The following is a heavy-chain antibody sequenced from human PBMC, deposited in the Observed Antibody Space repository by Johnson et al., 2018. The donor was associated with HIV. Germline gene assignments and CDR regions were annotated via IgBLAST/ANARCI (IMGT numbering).Heavy chain of an antibody. J-gene: IGHJ3*02. CDR1: GFTFSSYG. V-gene: IGHV3-30*03. CDR2: ISYDGSNK. CDR3: ASEYSYGSHDAFDI. D-gene: IGHD5-18*01. Sequence: RLSCAAAGFTFSSYGMHWVRQAPGKGLEWVALISYDGSNKYSADSVKGRFTISRDNAKNSLYLQMNSLRAEDTAVYYCASEYSYGSHDAFDIWGQGTMVTVSS.